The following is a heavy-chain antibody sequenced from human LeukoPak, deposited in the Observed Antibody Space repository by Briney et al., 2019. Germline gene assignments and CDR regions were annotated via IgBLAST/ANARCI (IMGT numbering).Heavy chain of an antibody. V-gene: IGHV3-74*01. CDR3: ARVQRLGEFYYFDY. Sequence: PGGSLRLSCAASGFTFSNYWMHWVRQAPGKGLVWVSRLNTDGSSTNYADSVKGRFTISRDNAKNTLFLQMDSLRAEDTAVYYCARVQRLGEFYYFDYWGQGTLVTVSS. D-gene: IGHD3-16*01. CDR2: LNTDGSST. CDR1: GFTFSNYW. J-gene: IGHJ4*02.